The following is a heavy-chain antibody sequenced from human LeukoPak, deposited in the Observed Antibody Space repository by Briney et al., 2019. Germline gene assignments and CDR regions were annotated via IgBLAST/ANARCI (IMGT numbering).Heavy chain of an antibody. CDR3: ASEIVVVTRLEDAFDI. D-gene: IGHD3-22*01. V-gene: IGHV1-8*01. CDR2: INPNSGNT. CDR1: GYTFTSYD. J-gene: IGHJ3*02. Sequence: ASVKVSCKASGYTFTSYDINWVRQATGQGLEWMGWINPNSGNTGYAQKFQGRVTMTRNTSISTAYMELSSLRSEDTAVYYCASEIVVVTRLEDAFDIWGQGTMVTVSS.